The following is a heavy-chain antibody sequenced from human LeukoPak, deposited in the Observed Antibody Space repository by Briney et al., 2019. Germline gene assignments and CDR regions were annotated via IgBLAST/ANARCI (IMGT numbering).Heavy chain of an antibody. V-gene: IGHV3-21*04. D-gene: IGHD3-10*01. J-gene: IGHJ6*03. CDR3: AKDGYYYGSGSYYEDYYMDV. Sequence: GGSLRLSCAASGFTFSTNDMTWVRQAPGKGLEWVSSISSSSSYIFYADSVKGRFTISRDNAKNSLYLQMNSLRAEDTAVYYCAKDGYYYGSGSYYEDYYMDVWGKGTTVTVSS. CDR2: ISSSSSYI. CDR1: GFTFSTND.